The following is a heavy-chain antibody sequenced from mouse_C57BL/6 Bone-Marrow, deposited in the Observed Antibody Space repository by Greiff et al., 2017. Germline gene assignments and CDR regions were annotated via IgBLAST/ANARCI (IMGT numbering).Heavy chain of an antibody. CDR1: GYTFTDYN. J-gene: IGHJ4*01. CDR2: INPNNGGT. Sequence: VQLQQSGPELVKPGASVKIPCKASGYTFTDYNMDWVKQSHGKSLEWIGDINPNNGGTIYNQKFKGTATLTVDKSSSTAYMELRSLTSEDTAVYYCARREGPYYYGSTSYAMDYWGQGTSVTVSS. V-gene: IGHV1-18*01. D-gene: IGHD1-1*01. CDR3: ARREGPYYYGSTSYAMDY.